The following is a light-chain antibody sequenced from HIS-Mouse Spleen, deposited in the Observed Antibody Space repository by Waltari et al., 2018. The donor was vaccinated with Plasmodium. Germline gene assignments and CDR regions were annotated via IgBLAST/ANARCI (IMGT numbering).Light chain of an antibody. CDR3: QQYDNLPRT. CDR2: DAS. V-gene: IGKV1-33*01. CDR1: QDISNY. Sequence: DIQMTQSPSSLSASVGDRVTITCQASQDISNYLKWYQQNPGKAPKLLIYDASNLDTGVTSRFSGSGSGTDFTFTISSLQTEDIATYYCQQYDNLPRTFGGGTKVAIK. J-gene: IGKJ4*01.